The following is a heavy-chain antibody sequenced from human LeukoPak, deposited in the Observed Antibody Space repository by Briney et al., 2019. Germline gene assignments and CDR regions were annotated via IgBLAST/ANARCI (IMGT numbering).Heavy chain of an antibody. CDR3: AKPAAAYFDY. CDR1: GFTFSTYS. J-gene: IGHJ4*02. D-gene: IGHD6-13*01. CDR2: ISSSSGTI. Sequence: GGSLRLPCAASGFTFSTYSMSWVRQAPGKGLEWVSYISSSSGTIYYADSVKGRFTISRDNSKNTLYLQMNSLRAEDTAVYYCAKPAAAYFDYWGQGTLVTVSS. V-gene: IGHV3-48*01.